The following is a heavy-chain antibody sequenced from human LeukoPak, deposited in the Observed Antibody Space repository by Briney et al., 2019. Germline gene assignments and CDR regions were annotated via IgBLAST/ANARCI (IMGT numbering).Heavy chain of an antibody. D-gene: IGHD3-22*01. CDR1: GFTFSSYA. Sequence: GGSLRLSCAASGFTFSSYAMHWVRQAPGKGLEWVAVISYDGSNKYYADSVKGRFTISRDNSKNTLYLQMNSLKTEDTAVYYCTTDQGYDSSGALDYFDYWGQGTLVTVSS. CDR2: ISYDGSNK. J-gene: IGHJ4*02. CDR3: TTDQGYDSSGALDYFDY. V-gene: IGHV3-30-3*01.